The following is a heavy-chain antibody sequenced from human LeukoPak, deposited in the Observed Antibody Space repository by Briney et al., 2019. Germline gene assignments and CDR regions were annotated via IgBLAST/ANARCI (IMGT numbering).Heavy chain of an antibody. CDR1: GVTFDDYA. J-gene: IGHJ4*02. D-gene: IGHD5-18*01. Sequence: LAGRSLRLSCAASGVTFDDYAMHWVRQAPGKGLEWVSLISGDGGSTYYADSVKGRFTISRDNSKNSLYLQMNSLRTEDTALYYCAKDSRKLERGYSYGCLDYWGQGTLVTVSS. CDR3: AKDSRKLERGYSYGCLDY. CDR2: ISGDGGST. V-gene: IGHV3-43*02.